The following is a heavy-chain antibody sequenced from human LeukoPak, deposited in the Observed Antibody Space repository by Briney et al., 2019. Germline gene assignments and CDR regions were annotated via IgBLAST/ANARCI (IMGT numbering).Heavy chain of an antibody. CDR3: ARGRDGYDWFDP. CDR1: GGTFSSYA. CDR2: IIPSFGTA. J-gene: IGHJ5*02. D-gene: IGHD5-24*01. Sequence: SVKVSCKASGGTFSSYAISWVRQAPGQGLEWMGGIIPSFGTANYAQKFQGRVTITADEYTSTAYMELSSLRSEDTAVYYCARGRDGYDWFDPWGQGTLVTVSS. V-gene: IGHV1-69*13.